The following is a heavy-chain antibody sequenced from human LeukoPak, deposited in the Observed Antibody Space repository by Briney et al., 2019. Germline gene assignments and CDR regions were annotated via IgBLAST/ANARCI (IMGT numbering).Heavy chain of an antibody. CDR3: ARDAKSSGWSSFRY. CDR1: GFDFSSYG. V-gene: IGHV3-33*01. J-gene: IGHJ4*02. Sequence: GRSLRLSCAASGFDFSSYGIHWVRQAPGKGLEWITLIWYDASRKYYAESVKGRFTISRDNSKNTLYLQMNSLRAEDTAVYYCARDAKSSGWSSFRYWGQGTLVTVSS. D-gene: IGHD6-19*01. CDR2: IWYDASRK.